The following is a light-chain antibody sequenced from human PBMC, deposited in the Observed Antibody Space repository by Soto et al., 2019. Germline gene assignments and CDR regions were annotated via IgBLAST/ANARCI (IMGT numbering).Light chain of an antibody. CDR3: SSYTSSTPDVV. CDR2: DVS. V-gene: IGLV2-14*01. J-gene: IGLJ2*01. CDR1: SSDVGGYNY. Sequence: QSALTQPASVSGSPGQSITISCTGTSSDVGGYNYVSWYQQHPGKAPILMIYDVSNRPSGVSNRFSGSKSGNTASLTISGVQAEDESDYYCSSYTSSTPDVVFGGGTQLTVL.